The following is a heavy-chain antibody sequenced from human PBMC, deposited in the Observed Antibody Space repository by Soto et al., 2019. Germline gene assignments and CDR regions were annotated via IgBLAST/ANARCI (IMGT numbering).Heavy chain of an antibody. CDR1: GYSFTSYW. J-gene: IGHJ4*02. CDR3: ARPGYCSGGSCRNLEDY. CDR2: IYPGDSDT. V-gene: IGHV5-51*01. D-gene: IGHD2-15*01. Sequence: PGESLKISCKGSGYSFTSYWIGWVRQMPGKGLEWMGIIYPGDSDTRYSPSFQGQVTISADKSISTAYLQWSSLKASDTAMYYCARPGYCSGGSCRNLEDYWGQGTLVTVSS.